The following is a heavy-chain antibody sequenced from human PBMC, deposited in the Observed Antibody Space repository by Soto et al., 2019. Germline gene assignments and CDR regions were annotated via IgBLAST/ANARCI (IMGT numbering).Heavy chain of an antibody. Sequence: GGSLRLSCAASGFTFSSYSMNWVRQAPGNGLEWVSYISSSSSTIYYADSVKGRFTISRDNAKNSLYLQMNSLRDEDTAVYYCARDNDSSSWFATYYYYGMDVWGQGTTVTVSS. CDR3: ARDNDSSSWFATYYYYGMDV. CDR2: ISSSSSTI. J-gene: IGHJ6*02. D-gene: IGHD6-13*01. V-gene: IGHV3-48*02. CDR1: GFTFSSYS.